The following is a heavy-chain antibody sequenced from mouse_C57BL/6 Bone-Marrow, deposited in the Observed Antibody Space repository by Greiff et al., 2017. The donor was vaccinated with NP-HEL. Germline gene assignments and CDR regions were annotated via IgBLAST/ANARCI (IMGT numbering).Heavy chain of an antibody. CDR2: IDPSDSYT. Sequence: QVQLQQPGAELVRPGTSVKLSCKASGYTFTSYWMHWVKQRPGQGLEWIGVIDPSDSYTNYNQKFKGKATLTVDTSSSTAYMQLRSLTSEDYAVYYCAREGMVTTGPWFAYWGQGTLVTVSA. J-gene: IGHJ3*01. CDR1: GYTFTSYW. D-gene: IGHD2-2*01. CDR3: AREGMVTTGPWFAY. V-gene: IGHV1-59*01.